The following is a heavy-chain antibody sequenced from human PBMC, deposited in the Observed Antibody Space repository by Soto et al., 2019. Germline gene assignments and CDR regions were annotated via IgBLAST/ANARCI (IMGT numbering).Heavy chain of an antibody. Sequence: QEQLVESGGGVVQSGRSLRLSCAASGFIFSTYGMHWVRQAPGKGLEWVALIWHDGSEKYYADSVKGRFTITRDNSKNTLYLQMNSLRAEDKAVYFCARPAGHYYYYMDVWGIGTTVTVSS. CDR2: IWHDGSEK. D-gene: IGHD6-13*01. J-gene: IGHJ6*03. V-gene: IGHV3-33*01. CDR1: GFIFSTYG. CDR3: ARPAGHYYYYMDV.